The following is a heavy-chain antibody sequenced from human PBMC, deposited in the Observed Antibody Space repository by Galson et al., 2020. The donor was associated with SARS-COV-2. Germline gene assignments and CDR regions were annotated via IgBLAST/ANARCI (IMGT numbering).Heavy chain of an antibody. J-gene: IGHJ6*03. Sequence: GGSLRLSCAASGFTFSSYSMNWVRQAPGKGLEWVSYISSSSSTIYYADSVKGRFTISRDNAKNSLYLQMNSLRAEDTAVYYCARDLYLGAAPPNTYYYYMDVWGKGTTVTVSS. D-gene: IGHD6-6*01. V-gene: IGHV3-48*01. CDR3: ARDLYLGAAPPNTYYYYMDV. CDR1: GFTFSSYS. CDR2: ISSSSSTI.